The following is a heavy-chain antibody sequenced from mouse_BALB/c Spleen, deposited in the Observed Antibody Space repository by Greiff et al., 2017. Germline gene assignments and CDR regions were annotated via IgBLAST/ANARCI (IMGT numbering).Heavy chain of an antibody. CDR2: ISSGGSYT. CDR1: GFTFSSYA. V-gene: IGHV5-9-4*01. D-gene: IGHD1-1*01. J-gene: IGHJ4*01. Sequence: EVMLVESGGGLVKPGGSLKLSCAASGFTFSSYAMSWVRQSPEKRLAWVAEISSGGSYTYYPDTVTGRFTISRDNAKNTLYLEMSSLRSEDTAMYYCATYGSSYYAMDYWGQGTSVTVSS. CDR3: ATYGSSYYAMDY.